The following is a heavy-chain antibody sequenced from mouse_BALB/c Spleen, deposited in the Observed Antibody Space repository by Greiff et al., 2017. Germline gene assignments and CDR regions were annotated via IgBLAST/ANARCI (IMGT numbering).Heavy chain of an antibody. CDR1: GFTFSSFG. CDR2: ISSGSSTI. Sequence: EVQGVESGGGLVQPGGSRKLSCAASGFTFSSFGMHWVRQAPEKGLEWVAYISSGSSTIYYADTVKGRFTISRDNPKNTLFLQMTSLRSEDTAMYYCARSWDVRYFDVWGAGTTVTVSS. CDR3: ARSWDVRYFDV. D-gene: IGHD4-1*01. J-gene: IGHJ1*01. V-gene: IGHV5-17*02.